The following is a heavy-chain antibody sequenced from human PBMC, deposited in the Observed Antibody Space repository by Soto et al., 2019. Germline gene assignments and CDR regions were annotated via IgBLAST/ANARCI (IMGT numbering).Heavy chain of an antibody. J-gene: IGHJ4*02. CDR3: ARSVAVPGAHIDY. V-gene: IGHV4-59*01. CDR1: GGSISGSY. D-gene: IGHD6-19*01. Sequence: ETLSLTCSVFGGSISGSYWSWIRQSPGKGLEWLGYVYYTGSTNYSPSLRSRVSISVDASKNEFSLRLSSVTAADTAVYFCARSVAVPGAHIDYWGQGTQVTVSS. CDR2: VYYTGST.